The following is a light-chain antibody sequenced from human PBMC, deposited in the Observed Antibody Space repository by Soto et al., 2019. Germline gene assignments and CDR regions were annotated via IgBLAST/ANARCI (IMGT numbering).Light chain of an antibody. J-gene: IGKJ5*01. CDR3: QQSYSTLSLT. CDR2: AAS. Sequence: DIQMTQSPSSLAASVGDRVTITCRASEGISRHLNWYQQKPGKAPNLLISAASSLQNGVPSRFSGGGSGTEFTLTTSNLQPEDFSTFYCQQSYSTLSLTFGQGTRLEIK. CDR1: EGISRH. V-gene: IGKV1-39*01.